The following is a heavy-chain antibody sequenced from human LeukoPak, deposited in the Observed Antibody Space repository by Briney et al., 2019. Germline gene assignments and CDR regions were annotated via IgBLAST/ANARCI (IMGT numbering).Heavy chain of an antibody. CDR1: GDSISSYY. CDR2: IYYSGST. V-gene: IGHV4-59*12. Sequence: KPSETLSLTCTVSGDSISSYYWNWIRQPPGKGLEWIGYIYYSGSTDYNPSLKSRVTISLDTSKNQFSLKLSSVTAADTAVYYCARDQEAYCSSTSCYEYSYYMDVWGKGTTVTISS. D-gene: IGHD2-2*01. J-gene: IGHJ6*03. CDR3: ARDQEAYCSSTSCYEYSYYMDV.